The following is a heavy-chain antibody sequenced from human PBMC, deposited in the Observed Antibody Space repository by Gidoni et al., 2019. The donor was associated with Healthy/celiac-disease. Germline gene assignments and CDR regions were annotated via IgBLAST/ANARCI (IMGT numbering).Heavy chain of an antibody. Sequence: QVRLVQSGAEVKKPGSSVQVSCKASGGTFSSYAISWVRQAPGQGLEWMGRIIPILGIANYAQKFQGRVTITADKSTSTAYMELSSLRSEDTAVYYCARDPSSYGYYYYGMDVWGQGTTVTVSS. J-gene: IGHJ6*02. CDR3: ARDPSSYGYYYYGMDV. CDR2: IIPILGIA. D-gene: IGHD5-12*01. V-gene: IGHV1-69*04. CDR1: GGTFSSYA.